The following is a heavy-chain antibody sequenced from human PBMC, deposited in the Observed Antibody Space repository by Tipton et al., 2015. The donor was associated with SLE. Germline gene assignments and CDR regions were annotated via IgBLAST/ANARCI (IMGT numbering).Heavy chain of an antibody. Sequence: TLSLTCTVSGGSISSGGYYWNWIRQHPGKGLEWIGYIYYSGNTYYNPSLKSRVTISVDTSKNQFSLKLRSVTAADTAVYYCASYVLRYFDWSFDYWGQGTLVTVSS. J-gene: IGHJ4*02. CDR3: ASYVLRYFDWSFDY. CDR2: IYYSGNT. CDR1: GGSISSGGYY. D-gene: IGHD3-9*01. V-gene: IGHV4-31*03.